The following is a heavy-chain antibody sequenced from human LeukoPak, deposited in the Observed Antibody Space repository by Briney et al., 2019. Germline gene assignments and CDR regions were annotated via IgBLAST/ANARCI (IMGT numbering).Heavy chain of an antibody. J-gene: IGHJ4*02. CDR2: INPSGGST. V-gene: IGHV1-46*01. CDR3: AREWGNKGFDY. Sequence: ASVKVSCKASGYTFTSYYMHWVRQAPGQGLEWMGIINPSGGSTSYAQKFQGRVTKTRDTSTSTVYMELSSLRSEDTAVFYCAREWGNKGFDYWGQGTLVTVSS. D-gene: IGHD7-27*01. CDR1: GYTFTSYY.